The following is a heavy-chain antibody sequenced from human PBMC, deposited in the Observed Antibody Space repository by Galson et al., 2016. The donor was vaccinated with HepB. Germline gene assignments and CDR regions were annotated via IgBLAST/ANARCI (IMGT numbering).Heavy chain of an antibody. CDR3: ARHRRRGYRSGWGWFDP. Sequence: SETLSLTCTVSGDSISSSSYFWGWIRQPPGKGLEWIGSMLSSGSTYYIPSLKSRVTISVDTSKNQFSLNLTSVTAADTAVYYCARHRRRGYRSGWGWFDPWGHGTPVTVSS. D-gene: IGHD5-18*01. CDR1: GDSISSSSYF. CDR2: MLSSGST. J-gene: IGHJ5*02. V-gene: IGHV4-39*01.